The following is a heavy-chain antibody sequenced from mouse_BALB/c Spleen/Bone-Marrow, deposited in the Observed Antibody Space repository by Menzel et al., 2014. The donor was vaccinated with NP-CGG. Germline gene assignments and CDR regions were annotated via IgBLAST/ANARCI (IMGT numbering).Heavy chain of an antibody. CDR2: ISSGSSTV. V-gene: IGHV5-17*02. Sequence: EVQGVESGGGLVQPGGSRELSCAASGFTFSSFGMHWVRQAPEKGLEWVAYISSGSSTVYYADKVMGRFTISRDNPKNTLFLQMTSLRSEDTAMYYCARSGSSSGYFDYWGQGTTLTVSS. J-gene: IGHJ2*01. CDR1: GFTFSSFG. CDR3: ARSGSSSGYFDY. D-gene: IGHD1-1*01.